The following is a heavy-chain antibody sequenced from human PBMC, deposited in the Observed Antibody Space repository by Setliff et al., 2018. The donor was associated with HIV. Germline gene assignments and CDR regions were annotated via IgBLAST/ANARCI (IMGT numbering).Heavy chain of an antibody. D-gene: IGHD6-13*01. J-gene: IGHJ3*02. CDR1: GYPFTGYY. CDR2: INPNSGGT. V-gene: IGHV1-2*04. Sequence: ASVKVSCKASGYPFTGYYMHWVRQAPGQGLEWMGWINPNSGGTNYAQKFQGWVTMTRDTSISTAYMELSRLRSDDTAVYYCARDPEAAAGIRYPGNAFDIWGQGQWSPSPQ. CDR3: ARDPEAAAGIRYPGNAFDI.